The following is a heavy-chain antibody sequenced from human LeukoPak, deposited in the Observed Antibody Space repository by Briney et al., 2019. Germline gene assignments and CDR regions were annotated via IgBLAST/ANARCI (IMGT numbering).Heavy chain of an antibody. CDR2: IYYSGST. Sequence: PSETLSLTCTVSGGSISSSSYYWGWIRQPPGKGLEWIGSIYYSGSTYYNPSLKSRVTISVDTSKNQFSLQLNSVTPEDTAVYYCVRGGGNFDYWGQGTLVTVSS. J-gene: IGHJ4*02. CDR3: VRGGGNFDY. V-gene: IGHV4-39*01. CDR1: GGSISSSSYY.